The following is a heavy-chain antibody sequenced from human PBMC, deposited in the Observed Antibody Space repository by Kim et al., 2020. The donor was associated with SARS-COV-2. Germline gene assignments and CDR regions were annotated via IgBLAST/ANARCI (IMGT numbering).Heavy chain of an antibody. J-gene: IGHJ6*02. Sequence: GGSLRLSCAASGFTFSSYAMSWVRQAPGKGLEWVSAISGSGGSTYYADSVKGRFTISRDNSKNTLYLQMNSLRAEDTAVYYCAKDCFPLLYYYYYGMDVWGQGTTVTVSS. CDR3: AKDCFPLLYYYYYGMDV. CDR2: ISGSGGST. V-gene: IGHV3-23*01. CDR1: GFTFSSYA.